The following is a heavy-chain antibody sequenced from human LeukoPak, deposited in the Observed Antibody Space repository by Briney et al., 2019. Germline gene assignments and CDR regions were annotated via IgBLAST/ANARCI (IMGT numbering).Heavy chain of an antibody. CDR1: GFPFSSHA. CDR2: ISNGKT. D-gene: IGHD2-15*01. CDR3: VREAGYCAPVCVKTNWFDP. J-gene: IGHJ5*02. V-gene: IGHV3-23*01. Sequence: GGSLRLSCAASGFPFSSHAMSWVRQPPGKGLEWVAAISNGKTYYAYSVRGRFAISRDDSTNTVYLHMNSLRDEDTALYHCVREAGYCAPVCVKTNWFDPWGQGTLVPVSS.